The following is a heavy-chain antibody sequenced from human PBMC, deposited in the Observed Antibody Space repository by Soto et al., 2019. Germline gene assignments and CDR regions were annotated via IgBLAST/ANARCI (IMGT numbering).Heavy chain of an antibody. J-gene: IGHJ4*02. CDR1: GYTFNSHE. Sequence: GGSLRLSCVASGYTFNSHEMNWIRQTPGKGLEWISSISGSGTTKYADSVKGRFTISRDNAHKSIYLEMNSLRVEDTGVYYCARGGIHWGQGALVT. V-gene: IGHV3-48*03. CDR3: ARGGIH. D-gene: IGHD6-13*01. CDR2: ISGSGTT.